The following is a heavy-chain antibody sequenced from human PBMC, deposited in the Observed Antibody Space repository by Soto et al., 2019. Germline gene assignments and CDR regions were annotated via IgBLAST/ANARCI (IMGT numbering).Heavy chain of an antibody. CDR1: CYTYPIYG. J-gene: IGHJ6*03. Sequence: ASVTVSCKASCYTYPIYGISWVRQTPGQGLEWMGWISAYNGNTNYAQKLQGRVTMTTDTSTSTAYMELRSLRSDDTAVYYCASATTVTTTPYYMDVWGKGTTVTVSS. CDR2: ISAYNGNT. V-gene: IGHV1-18*01. CDR3: ASATTVTTTPYYMDV. D-gene: IGHD4-17*01.